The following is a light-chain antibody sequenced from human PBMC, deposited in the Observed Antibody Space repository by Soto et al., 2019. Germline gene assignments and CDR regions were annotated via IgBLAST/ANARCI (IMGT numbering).Light chain of an antibody. J-gene: IGLJ1*01. CDR2: EVT. V-gene: IGLV2-8*01. Sequence: QSFLTQPPSASGSPGQSVTISCTGTSSDVGGYNYLSWYQHRPGKAPQLIIYEVTKRPSGVPNRFFGSKSGNTASLTVSGLQAEDEADYFCMSYAGMYTYVFGTGTKLTVL. CDR3: MSYAGMYTYV. CDR1: SSDVGGYNY.